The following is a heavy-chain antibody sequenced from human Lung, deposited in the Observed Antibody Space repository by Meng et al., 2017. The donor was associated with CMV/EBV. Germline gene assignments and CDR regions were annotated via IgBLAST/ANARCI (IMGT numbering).Heavy chain of an antibody. CDR3: ARKYQFAWGGYYHPLDS. J-gene: IGHJ4*02. D-gene: IGHD3-3*01. Sequence: ASXXVSXKASGYTFTSYYIHWVRQAPGQGLEWVGIINPRGGNTTYAQNFQGRVTMTRDTSTSTVYMELSSLRSEDTAVFYCARKYQFAWGGYYHPLDSWGQGTLVTVSS. V-gene: IGHV1-46*01. CDR1: GYTFTSYY. CDR2: INPRGGNT.